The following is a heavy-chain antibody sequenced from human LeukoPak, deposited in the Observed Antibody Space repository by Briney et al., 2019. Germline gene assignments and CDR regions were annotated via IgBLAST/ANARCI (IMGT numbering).Heavy chain of an antibody. CDR1: GGSISSGGYY. Sequence: PSETLSLTCTVSGGSISSGGYYWSWIRQHPGKGLEWIGYIYYSGSTYYNPSLKSRVTISVDTSKNQFSLKLSSVTAADTAVYYCARHASYSSSWRSNYFDYWGQGTLVTVSS. CDR2: IYYSGST. J-gene: IGHJ4*02. D-gene: IGHD6-13*01. CDR3: ARHASYSSSWRSNYFDY. V-gene: IGHV4-31*03.